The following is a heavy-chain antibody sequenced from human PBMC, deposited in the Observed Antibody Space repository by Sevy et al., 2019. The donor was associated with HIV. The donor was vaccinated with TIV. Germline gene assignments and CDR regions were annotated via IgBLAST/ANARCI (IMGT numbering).Heavy chain of an antibody. CDR3: RDRILSI. D-gene: IGHD2-15*01. CDR1: GDSISTSNW. CDR2: VYHGGTT. J-gene: IGHJ4*02. V-gene: IGHV4-4*02. Sequence: SETLSLTCAVSGDSISTSNWWRWVRQSPGKGLEWIGDVYHGGTTYYNPSLKSRVSISVDKSKNQFSLMLNSVTTADTAVYYCRDRILSIWGQGIVVTVSS.